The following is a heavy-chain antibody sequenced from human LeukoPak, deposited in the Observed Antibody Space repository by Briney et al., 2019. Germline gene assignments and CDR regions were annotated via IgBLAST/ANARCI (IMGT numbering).Heavy chain of an antibody. Sequence: ASVKVSCKASGYSFTTYYMHWVRQAPGQGLEWMGIIKPSGGSTSYAQKFQDRVTMTRDMSTSTVYMELSSLRSEDTAVYYCARVHDSDWYFDYWGQGTLVTVSS. J-gene: IGHJ4*02. V-gene: IGHV1-46*01. D-gene: IGHD6-19*01. CDR3: ARVHDSDWYFDY. CDR1: GYSFTTYY. CDR2: IKPSGGST.